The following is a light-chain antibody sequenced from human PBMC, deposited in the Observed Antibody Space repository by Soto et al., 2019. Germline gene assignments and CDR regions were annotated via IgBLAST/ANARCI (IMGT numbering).Light chain of an antibody. J-gene: IGKJ1*01. CDR1: QSGSSNC. CDR3: QQYGTYPQT. Sequence: EIVLTQSPGTLSLSPGERATLSCKASQSGSSNCLAWYQRKPGQAPRLLIYGAYYRATDIPYRFSGIGSGSDFTLTITRLEPADSAVYYCQQYGTYPQTFGQGTQVEI. V-gene: IGKV3-20*01. CDR2: GAY.